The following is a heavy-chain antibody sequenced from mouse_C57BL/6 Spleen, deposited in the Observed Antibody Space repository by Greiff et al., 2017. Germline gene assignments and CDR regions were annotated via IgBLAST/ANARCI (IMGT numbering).Heavy chain of an antibody. D-gene: IGHD1-1*01. Sequence: VQLKQSGPELVKPGASVKISCKASGYTFTDYYMNWVKQSHGKSLEWIGDINPNNGGTSYNQKFKGKATLTVDKSSSTAYMELRSLTSEDSAVYYCARSPTTVVAGDYAMDYWGQGTSVTVSS. V-gene: IGHV1-26*01. CDR2: INPNNGGT. J-gene: IGHJ4*01. CDR3: ARSPTTVVAGDYAMDY. CDR1: GYTFTDYY.